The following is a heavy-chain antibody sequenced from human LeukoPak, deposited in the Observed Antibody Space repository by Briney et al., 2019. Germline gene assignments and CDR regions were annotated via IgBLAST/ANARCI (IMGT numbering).Heavy chain of an antibody. CDR1: GGSIGSSSYY. CDR2: IYYSGST. J-gene: IGHJ6*03. Sequence: SETLSLTCTVSGGSIGSSSYYWGWIRQPPGKGLEWIGSIYYSGSTYYNPSLKSRVTISVDTSKNQFSLKLSSVTAADTAVYYCARLYYDFWSGYSHYMDVWGKGTTVTVSS. CDR3: ARLYYDFWSGYSHYMDV. V-gene: IGHV4-39*01. D-gene: IGHD3-3*01.